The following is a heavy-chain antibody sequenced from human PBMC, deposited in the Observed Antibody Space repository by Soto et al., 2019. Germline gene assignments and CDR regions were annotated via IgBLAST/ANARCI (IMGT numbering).Heavy chain of an antibody. CDR3: ARFADPNAYCDYDAFDI. D-gene: IGHD4-17*01. J-gene: IGHJ3*02. CDR2: TRNKANSYTT. CDR1: GFTFSDHY. Sequence: EVQLVESGGGLVQPGGSLRLSCAASGFTFSDHYMDWVRQAPGKGLEWVGRTRNKANSYTTEYAASVKGRFTISRDDSKNSLYLQMNSLKTEDTAVYYCARFADPNAYCDYDAFDIWGQGTMVTVSS. V-gene: IGHV3-72*01.